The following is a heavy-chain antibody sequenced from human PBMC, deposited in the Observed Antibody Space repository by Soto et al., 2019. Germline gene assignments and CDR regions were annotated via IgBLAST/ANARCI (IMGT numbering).Heavy chain of an antibody. CDR1: GYTFTSYD. D-gene: IGHD3-3*01. Sequence: ASVKVSCKASGYTFTSYDINWVRQATGQGLEWMGWMNPNSGNTGYAQKFQGRVTMTRNTSISTAYMELSSLRSEDTAVYYCARAGVWSGYYLYYYYYYMDVWGKGTTVTVSS. V-gene: IGHV1-8*01. CDR2: MNPNSGNT. CDR3: ARAGVWSGYYLYYYYYYMDV. J-gene: IGHJ6*03.